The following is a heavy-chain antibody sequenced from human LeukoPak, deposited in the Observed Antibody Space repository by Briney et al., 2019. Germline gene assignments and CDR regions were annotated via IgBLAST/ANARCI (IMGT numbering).Heavy chain of an antibody. CDR3: ARDGGVRDIVVVPAASYYYYGMDV. D-gene: IGHD2-2*01. CDR1: GGTFSSYA. Sequence: VKVSCKASGGTFSSYAISWVRQAPGQGLEWMGGIIPIFGTANYAQKFQGRVTITADGSTSTAYMELSSLRSEDTAVYYCARDGGVRDIVVVPAASYYYYGMDVWGQGTTVTVSS. CDR2: IIPIFGTA. J-gene: IGHJ6*02. V-gene: IGHV1-69*13.